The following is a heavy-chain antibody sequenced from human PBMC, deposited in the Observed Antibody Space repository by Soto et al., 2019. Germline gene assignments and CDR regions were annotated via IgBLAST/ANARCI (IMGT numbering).Heavy chain of an antibody. CDR3: ARLFPRVVPAAIYFDY. Sequence: SETLSLTCAVYGGSFSGYYWSWIRQPPGKGLEWIGEINHSGSTNYNPSLKSRVTISVDTSKNQFSLKLSSVTAADTAVYYCARLFPRVVPAAIYFDYWGQGTLVTVS. D-gene: IGHD2-2*01. CDR1: GGSFSGYY. CDR2: INHSGST. V-gene: IGHV4-34*01. J-gene: IGHJ4*02.